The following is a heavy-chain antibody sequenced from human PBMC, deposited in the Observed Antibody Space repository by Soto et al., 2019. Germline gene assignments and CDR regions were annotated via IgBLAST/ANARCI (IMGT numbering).Heavy chain of an antibody. Sequence: QVQLVESGGGVVQPGMSLRLSCAASGFTFSSYAMHWVRQAPGKGLEWVAVISYDGSNKYYADSVKGRFTISRDNSKNALYLQMNSLRAEDTAVYYCARPLEEGELLLLDCWGQGTLVTVSS. D-gene: IGHD3-16*01. CDR2: ISYDGSNK. V-gene: IGHV3-30-3*01. CDR1: GFTFSSYA. CDR3: ARPLEEGELLLLDC. J-gene: IGHJ4*02.